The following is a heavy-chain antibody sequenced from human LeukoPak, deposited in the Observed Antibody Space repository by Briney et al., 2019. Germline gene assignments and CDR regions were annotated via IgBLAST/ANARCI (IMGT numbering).Heavy chain of an antibody. V-gene: IGHV4-38-2*02. J-gene: IGHJ4*02. D-gene: IGHD1-14*01. CDR3: ATFNARNHHFQY. Sequence: SETLSLTCTVSGYSISSGYYWGWVRQPPGKGLEWIGSIYHSGSTYHNPSLKSRVTISVDTSRNQFSLKLTSVTAADTAVYYCATFNARNHHFQYWGPGTLVTVSS. CDR1: GYSISSGYY. CDR2: IYHSGST.